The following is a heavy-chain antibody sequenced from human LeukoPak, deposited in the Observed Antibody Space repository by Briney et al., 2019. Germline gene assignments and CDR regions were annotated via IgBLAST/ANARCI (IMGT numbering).Heavy chain of an antibody. CDR3: AKAACTTSCYYNC. CDR1: GFTFSTYA. J-gene: IGHJ4*02. V-gene: IGHV3-23*01. CDR2: ISGTDGST. Sequence: GGSLRLSCAASGFTFSTYAMSWVRQAPGKGLEWVSAISGTDGSTYYADSVKGRFTISRDNSKNTLYLQMNSLRAEDTAVYYCAKAACTTSCYYNCWGQGTLGTVSS. D-gene: IGHD2-2*01.